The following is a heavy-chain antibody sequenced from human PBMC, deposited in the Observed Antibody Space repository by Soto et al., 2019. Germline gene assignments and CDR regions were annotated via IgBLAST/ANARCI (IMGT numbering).Heavy chain of an antibody. CDR3: ARPLWRNDYNWGYFDL. Sequence: GGSLRLSCAASGFTFSSYAMHWVRQAPGKGLEWVAVISYDGSNKYYADSVKGRFTISRDNSKNTLYLQMNSLRAEDTAVYYCARPLWRNDYNWGYFDLWGRGTLVTVS. J-gene: IGHJ2*01. CDR2: ISYDGSNK. D-gene: IGHD4-4*01. CDR1: GFTFSSYA. V-gene: IGHV3-30-3*01.